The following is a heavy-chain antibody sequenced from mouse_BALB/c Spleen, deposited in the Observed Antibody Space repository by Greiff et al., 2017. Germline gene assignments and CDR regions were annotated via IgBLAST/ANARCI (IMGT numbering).Heavy chain of an antibody. CDR2: INPSTGYT. J-gene: IGHJ4*01. D-gene: IGHD2-14*01. CDR1: GYTFTSYW. CDR3: ARGGVRQYYAMDY. Sequence: VQLVESGAELAKPGASVKMSCKASGYTFTSYWMHWVKQRPGQGLEWIGYINPSTGYTEYNQKFKDKATLTADKSSSTAYMQLSSLTSEDSAVYYCARGGVRQYYAMDYWGQGTSVTVSS. V-gene: IGHV1-7*01.